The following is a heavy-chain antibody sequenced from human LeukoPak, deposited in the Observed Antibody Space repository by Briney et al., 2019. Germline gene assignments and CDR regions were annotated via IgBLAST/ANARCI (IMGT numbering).Heavy chain of an antibody. CDR1: GFTFSSFG. J-gene: IGHJ3*02. V-gene: IGHV3-30*02. CDR3: AKDLESSSWNNDAFDI. D-gene: IGHD6-13*01. Sequence: GGSLRLSCAASGFTFSSFGIHWVRQAPGKGLEWVAFIRYDGSNKYYADSVKGRFTISRDNSKNTLYLQMNSLRAEDTAVYYCAKDLESSSWNNDAFDIWGQGTMVTVSS. CDR2: IRYDGSNK.